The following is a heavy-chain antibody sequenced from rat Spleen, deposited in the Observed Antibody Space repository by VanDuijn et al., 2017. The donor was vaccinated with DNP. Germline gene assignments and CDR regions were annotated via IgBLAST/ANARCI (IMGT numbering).Heavy chain of an antibody. Sequence: QVQLKESGPGLVQPSQPLSLTCTVSGFSLTSYHVHWVRQPPGKGLEWMGMMWKDGDSSYNSALKSRLSISRDTSKGQVFLRMNSLQTEDTATYYCASDYDGYYQTPFDYWGQGAMVTVSS. CDR1: GFSLTSYH. V-gene: IGHV2-32*01. D-gene: IGHD1-12*03. J-gene: IGHJ2*01. CDR3: ASDYDGYYQTPFDY. CDR2: MWKDGDS.